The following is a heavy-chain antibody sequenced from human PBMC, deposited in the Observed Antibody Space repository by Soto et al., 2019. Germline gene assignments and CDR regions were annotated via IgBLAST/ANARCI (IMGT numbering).Heavy chain of an antibody. CDR3: ARGHYDILTGYYILDY. J-gene: IGHJ4*02. V-gene: IGHV4-4*07. Sequence: SETLSLTNTVPGGSISRYYWSWIRQTAGKGLEWIGRIYTSGSTNYNPSLTSRVTMSVDTSKNQFSLKLSSVTAADTAVYYCARGHYDILTGYYILDYWGQGTLVTV. CDR2: IYTSGST. D-gene: IGHD3-9*01. CDR1: GGSISRYY.